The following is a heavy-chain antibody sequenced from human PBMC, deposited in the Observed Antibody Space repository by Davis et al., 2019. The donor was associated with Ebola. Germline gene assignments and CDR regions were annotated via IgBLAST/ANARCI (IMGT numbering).Heavy chain of an antibody. CDR1: GYTFTSYG. J-gene: IGHJ5*02. CDR2: ISAYNGNT. CDR3: ARAVTMVLPSGWFDP. Sequence: ASVKVSCKASGYTFTSYGLSWVRQAPGQGLEWMGWISAYNGNTNYAQNLQGRVTMTTDTSTSTAYMEVRSLRYDDTAVYYCARAVTMVLPSGWFDPWGQGTLVTVSS. V-gene: IGHV1-18*01. D-gene: IGHD3-10*01.